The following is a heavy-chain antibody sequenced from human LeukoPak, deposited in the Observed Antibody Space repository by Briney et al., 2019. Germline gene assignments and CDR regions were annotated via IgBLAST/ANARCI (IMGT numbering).Heavy chain of an antibody. CDR1: EFTFSSYA. CDR3: AREELW. Sequence: GGSLRLSCAASEFTFSSYAMHWVRQAPGKGLEWVALISYDASNKYYADSVKGRFTISRDNSKNTLYLQMNSLRAEDTAVYYCAREELWWGQGTLVTVSS. V-gene: IGHV3-30*14. CDR2: ISYDASNK. D-gene: IGHD2-21*01. J-gene: IGHJ4*02.